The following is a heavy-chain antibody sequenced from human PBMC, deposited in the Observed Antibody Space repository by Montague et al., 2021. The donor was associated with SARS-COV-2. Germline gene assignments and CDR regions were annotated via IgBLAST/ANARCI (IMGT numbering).Heavy chain of an antibody. V-gene: IGHV3-48*03. Sequence: SLRLSCAASGFTFSSYEMNWVRQAPGKGLEWVSYISSSGSTIYYADSVKGRFTISRGNAKNSLYLQMNSLRAEDTAVYYCARDSLFRSGYSSGWPDYWGQGTLVTVSS. CDR2: ISSSGSTI. J-gene: IGHJ4*02. D-gene: IGHD6-19*01. CDR1: GFTFSSYE. CDR3: ARDSLFRSGYSSGWPDY.